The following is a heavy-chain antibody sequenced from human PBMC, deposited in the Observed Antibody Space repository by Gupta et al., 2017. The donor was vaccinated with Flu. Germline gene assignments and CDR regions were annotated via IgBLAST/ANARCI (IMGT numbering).Heavy chain of an antibody. CDR1: GYTFTSYD. CDR3: ARYVAVADKSKYYFDY. V-gene: IGHV1-8*01. J-gene: IGHJ4*02. D-gene: IGHD6-19*01. Sequence: QVQLVQSGAEVKEPGASVKVSCKASGYTFTSYDIVWMRQTTGQGLEWVGWMNPNSGNTGFAQKFQGRVTMSRSTPINTAYMDLGSLRSEDSAVYFCARYVAVADKSKYYFDYWGQGTLVSVSS. CDR2: MNPNSGNT.